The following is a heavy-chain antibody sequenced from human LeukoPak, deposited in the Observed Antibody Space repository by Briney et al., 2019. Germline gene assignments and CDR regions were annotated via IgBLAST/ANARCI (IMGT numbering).Heavy chain of an antibody. CDR2: IYHSGST. Sequence: SETLSLTCAVSGYSISSGYYWGWIRQPPGKGLEWIGSIYHSGSTYYNPSLKSRVTISVDTSKNQFSPKLSSVTAADTAVYYCARLYYGGITYYYYYYMDVWGKGTTVTVSS. CDR3: ARLYYGGITYYYYYYMDV. CDR1: GYSISSGYY. J-gene: IGHJ6*03. D-gene: IGHD4-23*01. V-gene: IGHV4-38-2*01.